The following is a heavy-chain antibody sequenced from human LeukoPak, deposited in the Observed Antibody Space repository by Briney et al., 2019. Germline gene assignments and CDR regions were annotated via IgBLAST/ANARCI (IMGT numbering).Heavy chain of an antibody. V-gene: IGHV1-18*01. CDR1: GYTFTSYG. CDR2: ISAYNGNT. J-gene: IGHJ4*02. Sequence: GASVKVSCGASGYTFTSYGISWVRQAPGQGLEWMGWISAYNGNTNYAQKLQGRVTMTTDTSTSTAYMELRSLRSDDTAVYYCARGGYKVPPYDSSGYYVDYWGQGTLVTVSS. CDR3: ARGGYKVPPYDSSGYYVDY. D-gene: IGHD3-22*01.